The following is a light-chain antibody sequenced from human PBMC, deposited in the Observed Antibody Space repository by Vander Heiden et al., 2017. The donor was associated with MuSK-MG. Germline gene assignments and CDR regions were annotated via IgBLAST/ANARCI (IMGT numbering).Light chain of an antibody. CDR1: SSNIGNNS. V-gene: IGLV1-51*01. CDR3: GSWDNILRFGV. Sequence: QSVLTPPPSVSAAPGQEVILSCAGSSSNIGNNSVSWYQQLPGTAPKLLVYENNRRPSGIPDRFSGSKSGTSATLAITGVQTGDEADYHCGSWDNILRFGVFGGGTKLTVL. CDR2: ENN. J-gene: IGLJ3*02.